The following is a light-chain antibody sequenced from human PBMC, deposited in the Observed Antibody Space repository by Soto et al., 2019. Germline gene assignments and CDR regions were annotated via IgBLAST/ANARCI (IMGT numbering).Light chain of an antibody. CDR1: SSNIGNNA. J-gene: IGLJ1*01. CDR3: AAWDDSLNGQV. CDR2: YDD. V-gene: IGLV1-36*01. Sequence: QSVLTQPPSVSEAPRQRVTISCSGSSSNIGNNAVNWYQQLPGKAPKLLIYYDDLLPSGVSDRFSGSKSGTSASLAISGLHSEDEADYYCAAWDDSLNGQVFGTGTKVTDL.